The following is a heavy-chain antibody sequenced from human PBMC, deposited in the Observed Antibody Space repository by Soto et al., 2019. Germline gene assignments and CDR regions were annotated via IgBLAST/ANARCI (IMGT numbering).Heavy chain of an antibody. Sequence: GGSLRLSCAASGFTFSSYAMSWVRQAPGKGLEWASAISGSGGSTYYADSVKGRFTISRDNSKNTLYLQMNSLRAEDTAVYYCAKGTYYYGSAPYYFDYWGQGTLVTVSS. CDR3: AKGTYYYGSAPYYFDY. J-gene: IGHJ4*02. CDR1: GFTFSSYA. CDR2: ISGSGGST. V-gene: IGHV3-23*01. D-gene: IGHD3-10*01.